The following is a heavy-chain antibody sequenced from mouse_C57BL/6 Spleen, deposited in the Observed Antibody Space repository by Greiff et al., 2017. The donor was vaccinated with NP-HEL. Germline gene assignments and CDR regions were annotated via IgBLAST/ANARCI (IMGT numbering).Heavy chain of an antibody. V-gene: IGHV1-80*01. CDR2: IYPGDGDT. Sequence: VQLQQSGAELVKPGASVKISCKASGYAFSSYWMNWVKQRPGKGLEWIGQIYPGDGDTNYNGKFKGKATLTVDKSSSTAYMQLSSLTSEDSAVYFSTGSYGYYYGMDYWGKGTSVTVS. D-gene: IGHD2-2*01. CDR1: GYAFSSYW. J-gene: IGHJ4*01. CDR3: TGSYGYYYGMDY.